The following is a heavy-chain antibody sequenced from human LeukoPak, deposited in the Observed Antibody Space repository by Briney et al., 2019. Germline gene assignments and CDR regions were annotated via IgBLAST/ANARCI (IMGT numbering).Heavy chain of an antibody. V-gene: IGHV3-21*01. J-gene: IGHJ5*02. CDR2: ISSSSSYI. CDR1: GFTFSTYK. D-gene: IGHD3-10*01. CDR3: AREREIIWFGELDWFDP. Sequence: KTGGSLRLPCAASGFTFSTYKMNWVRQAPGKGLEWVSSISSSSSYIYYADSVKGRFTISRDNAKNSLYLQMNSLRAEDTAVYYCAREREIIWFGELDWFDPWGQGTLVTVSS.